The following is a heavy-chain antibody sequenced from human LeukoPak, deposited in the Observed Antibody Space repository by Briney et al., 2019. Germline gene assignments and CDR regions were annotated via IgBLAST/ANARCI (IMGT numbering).Heavy chain of an antibody. J-gene: IGHJ4*02. Sequence: SETLSLTCTVSGGSISSYYWSWIRQPPGKGLEWIGYIYYSGSTNYNPSLKSRVTMSVDTSKNQFSLYLRSVTPEDTAVYYCASSLHDIAYFDFWGQGILVTVSS. CDR3: ASSLHDIAYFDF. CDR1: GGSISSYY. V-gene: IGHV4-59*12. CDR2: IYYSGST. D-gene: IGHD3-9*01.